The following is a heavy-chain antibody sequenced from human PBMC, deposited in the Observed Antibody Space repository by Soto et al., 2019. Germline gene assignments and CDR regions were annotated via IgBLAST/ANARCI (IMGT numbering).Heavy chain of an antibody. CDR1: GFSLRTSGMR. V-gene: IGHV2-70*04. CDR3: ARSCYYDSSGYHEFDY. D-gene: IGHD3-22*01. J-gene: IGHJ4*02. Sequence: SCPTLVNPTQTLTLTYTFSGFSLRTSGMRVSWIRQRPGKALEWLARIGWDDDKFYSTSLKTRLTISKDTSKNQVVLTITNMGPVDTAQYYCARSCYYDSSGYHEFDYWGQGTMVTVYS. CDR2: IGWDDDK.